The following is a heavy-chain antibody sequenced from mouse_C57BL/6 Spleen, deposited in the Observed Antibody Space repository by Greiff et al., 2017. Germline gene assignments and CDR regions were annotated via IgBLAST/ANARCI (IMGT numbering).Heavy chain of an antibody. J-gene: IGHJ4*01. D-gene: IGHD1-1*01. CDR2: INPNNGGT. CDR1: GYTFTDYY. Sequence: EVQLQQSGPELVKPGASVKISCKASGYTFTDYYMNWVKQSHGKSLEWIGDINPNNGGTSYNQKFKGKATLTVDKSSSTAYMELRSLTSEDSAVYYCATTVSPYYAMDYWGQGTSVTVSS. V-gene: IGHV1-26*01. CDR3: ATTVSPYYAMDY.